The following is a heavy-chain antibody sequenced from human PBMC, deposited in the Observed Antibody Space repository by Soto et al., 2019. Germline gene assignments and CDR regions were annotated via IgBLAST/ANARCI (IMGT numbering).Heavy chain of an antibody. Sequence: QVQLVQSGAEVKKPGASVKVSCKASGYTFTGYYMHWVRQAPGQGLEWMGWINPNSGGTNYAQKFQGWVTMTRDTSISTAYMALSRLRSDDTAVYYCARDRLAPDCSGGSCYYYGMDVWGQGTTVTVSS. CDR3: ARDRLAPDCSGGSCYYYGMDV. V-gene: IGHV1-2*04. CDR2: INPNSGGT. D-gene: IGHD2-15*01. J-gene: IGHJ6*02. CDR1: GYTFTGYY.